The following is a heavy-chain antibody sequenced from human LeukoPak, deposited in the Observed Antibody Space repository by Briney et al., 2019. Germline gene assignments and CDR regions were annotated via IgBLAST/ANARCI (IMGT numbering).Heavy chain of an antibody. V-gene: IGHV4-59*08. J-gene: IGHJ1*01. D-gene: IGHD1-26*01. CDR2: IYYSGST. CDR1: GGSISSYY. Sequence: SETLSLTCTVSGGSISSYYWSWIRQPPGKGLEWIGYIYYSGSTNYNPSLKSRVTISVDTSKNQFSLKLSSVTAADMAVYYCARGSGSTRDFQHWGQGTLVTVSS. CDR3: ARGSGSTRDFQH.